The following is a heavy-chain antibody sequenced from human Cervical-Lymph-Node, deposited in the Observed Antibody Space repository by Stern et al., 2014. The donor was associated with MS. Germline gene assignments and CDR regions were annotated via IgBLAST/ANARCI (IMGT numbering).Heavy chain of an antibody. D-gene: IGHD3-10*01. CDR1: GIIFSGTS. Sequence: EVQLVESGGGLVQPGGSLKLSCVASGIIFSGTSMPWVRQASGKGLEWIGRIRSRANGQTTVYTASVKGRFTISRDDSKNTAYLQMNSLKTEDTAVYYCVSDGSGWRNWGQGTLVTVSS. V-gene: IGHV3-73*01. CDR3: VSDGSGWRN. CDR2: IRSRANGQTT. J-gene: IGHJ4*02.